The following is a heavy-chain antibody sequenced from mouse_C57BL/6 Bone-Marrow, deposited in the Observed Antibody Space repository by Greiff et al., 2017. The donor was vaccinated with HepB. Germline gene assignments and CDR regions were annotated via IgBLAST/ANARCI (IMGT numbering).Heavy chain of an antibody. D-gene: IGHD2-3*01. CDR1: GYTFPGYW. V-gene: IGHV1-9*01. CDR3: ARSLWLLPPFAY. CDR2: ILPGSGST. J-gene: IGHJ3*01. Sequence: QVQLQQSGAELMKPGASVKLSCKATGYTFPGYWIEWVKQRPGHGLEWIGEILPGSGSTNYNEKFKGKATFTADTSSNTAYMKLSSLTKEDSAIYDCARSLWLLPPFAYWGQGTLVTVSA.